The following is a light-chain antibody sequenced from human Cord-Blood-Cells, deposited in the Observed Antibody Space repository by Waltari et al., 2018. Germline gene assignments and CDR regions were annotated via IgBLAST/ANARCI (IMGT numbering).Light chain of an antibody. Sequence: DIQMTQSPSTLSASVGARVIITCRASQSISSRLAWYQQRPGKAPNLLIYKASSLASVVPSRFSGSGSGTEFTLTISSLQPDDFATYYCQQYNSYPLTFGGGTKVEIK. CDR1: QSISSR. CDR3: QQYNSYPLT. CDR2: KAS. J-gene: IGKJ4*01. V-gene: IGKV1-5*03.